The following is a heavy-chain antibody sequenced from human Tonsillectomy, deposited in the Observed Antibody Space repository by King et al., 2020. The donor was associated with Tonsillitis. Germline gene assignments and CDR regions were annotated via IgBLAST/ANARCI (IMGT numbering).Heavy chain of an antibody. Sequence: QLVQSGAEVKKPGASVKVSCKASGYTFTGYYMHWVRQAPGQGLEWMGWINPNSGGTNYAQKFQGWVTMTRETSIRTAYMELSRLRSDDTAVYYCARGDPHSSSWYSPTLPVDYWGQGTLVTVSS. D-gene: IGHD6-13*01. CDR2: INPNSGGT. CDR3: ARGDPHSSSWYSPTLPVDY. J-gene: IGHJ4*02. V-gene: IGHV1-2*04. CDR1: GYTFTGYY.